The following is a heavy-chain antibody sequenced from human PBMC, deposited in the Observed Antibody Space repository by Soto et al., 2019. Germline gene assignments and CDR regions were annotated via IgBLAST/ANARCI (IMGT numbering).Heavy chain of an antibody. CDR3: ARDGASYSFSGRSHNPYFLDY. CDR1: GGTFGNNG. V-gene: IGHV1-69*01. D-gene: IGHD3-10*01. CDR2: IVPMFGTT. J-gene: IGHJ4*02. Sequence: QVQLEQSGAEVKKPGSSVKVSCKASGGTFGNNGISWVRLAPGHGLEWVGGIVPMFGTTNYAQRFQGRVTITADESTSTAYMELSDLRSEDTAVYYCARDGASYSFSGRSHNPYFLDYWGRGALVTVSS.